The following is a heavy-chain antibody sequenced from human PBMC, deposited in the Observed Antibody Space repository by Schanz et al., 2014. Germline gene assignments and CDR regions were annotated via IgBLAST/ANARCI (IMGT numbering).Heavy chain of an antibody. CDR3: ATCSGGTCHAKPVLDN. CDR1: GYIFIGYF. V-gene: IGHV1-46*01. D-gene: IGHD2-15*01. CDR2: INPSGVST. J-gene: IGHJ4*02. Sequence: QGQLVESGGEVKKPGASVKVSCKASGYIFIGYFIHWVRQAPGQGLEWLGIINPSGVSTSSAQEFQGRVTMTRDTSTSTLQMELSSLRSEDTAVYYCATCSGGTCHAKPVLDNWGQGTLVTVSS.